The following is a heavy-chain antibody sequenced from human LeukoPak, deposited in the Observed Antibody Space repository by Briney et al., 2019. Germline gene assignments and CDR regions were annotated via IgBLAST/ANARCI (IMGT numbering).Heavy chain of an antibody. CDR3: ATGDGYNSFDY. CDR2: IYTSGST. Sequence: SETLSLTCTVSGGSFSSYYWSWIRQPAGKGLEWIGRIYTSGSTNYNSSLKSRVTMSVDTSKNQVSLKLSSVTAADTAVYYCATGDGYNSFDYWGQGALVTVSS. J-gene: IGHJ4*02. CDR1: GGSFSSYY. V-gene: IGHV4-4*07. D-gene: IGHD5-24*01.